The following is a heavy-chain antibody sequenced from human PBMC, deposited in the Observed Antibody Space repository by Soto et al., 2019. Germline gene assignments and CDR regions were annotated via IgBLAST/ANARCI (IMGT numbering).Heavy chain of an antibody. CDR3: ARDGGHYYDFWSGYLANNWFDP. CDR2: ISSSSSYI. D-gene: IGHD3-3*01. V-gene: IGHV3-21*01. Sequence: GGSLRLSCAASGFTFSSYSMNWVRQAPGKGLEWVSSISSSSSYIYYADSVKGRFTISRDNAKNSLYLQMNSLRAEDTAVYYCARDGGHYYDFWSGYLANNWFDPWGQGTLVTVSS. J-gene: IGHJ5*02. CDR1: GFTFSSYS.